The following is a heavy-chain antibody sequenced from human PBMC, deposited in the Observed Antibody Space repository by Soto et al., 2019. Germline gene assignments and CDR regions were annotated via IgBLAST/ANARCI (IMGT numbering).Heavy chain of an antibody. CDR2: ISSSGSTI. V-gene: IGHV3-48*03. D-gene: IGHD6-19*01. J-gene: IGHJ5*02. CDR1: GFTFSSYE. Sequence: LRLSCAASGFTFSSYEMNWVRQAPGKGLEWVSYISSSGSTIYYADSVKGRFTISRDNAKNSLYLQMNSLRAGDTAVYYCVRDGSGNLYLNWFDPWGQGTLVTVSS. CDR3: VRDGSGNLYLNWFDP.